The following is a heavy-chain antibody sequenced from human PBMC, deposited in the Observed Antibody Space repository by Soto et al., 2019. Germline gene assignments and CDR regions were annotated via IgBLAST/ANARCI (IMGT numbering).Heavy chain of an antibody. Sequence: EVQLVESGGGLVQPGGSLRLSCVASGLTLSNHDIHWVRQNTGKGLEWVSAIDTGGNTYYPDSVRGRFSISRENAKNSLYLQMNSLRAEDTAVYYCVREKGLGSRGLYTLDVWGQGTTVTVSS. V-gene: IGHV3-13*01. D-gene: IGHD3-10*01. CDR2: IDTGGNT. J-gene: IGHJ6*02. CDR1: GLTLSNHD. CDR3: VREKGLGSRGLYTLDV.